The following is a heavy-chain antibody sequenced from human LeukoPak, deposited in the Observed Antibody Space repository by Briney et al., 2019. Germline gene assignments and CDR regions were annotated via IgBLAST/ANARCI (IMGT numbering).Heavy chain of an antibody. V-gene: IGHV3-30*04. D-gene: IGHD6-19*01. J-gene: IGHJ1*01. Sequence: PGGSLRLSCAASGFTFRFYALRWVRQAPGKGLEWVAVISFDESNKFYADSVKGRFTISRDNSKNTLFLQMNSLRAEDTAVYYCARDKEDNTVWSSEYFQHWGQGTLVTVSS. CDR2: ISFDESNK. CDR1: GFTFRFYA. CDR3: ARDKEDNTVWSSEYFQH.